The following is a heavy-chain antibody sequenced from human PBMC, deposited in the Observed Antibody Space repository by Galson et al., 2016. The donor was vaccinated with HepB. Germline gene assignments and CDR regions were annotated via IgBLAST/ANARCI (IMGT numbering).Heavy chain of an antibody. D-gene: IGHD6-13*01. V-gene: IGHV4-30-2*05. CDR2: IYPSGTT. Sequence: TLSLTCAVSGGSVDRIGYSWSWVRQPPGKALEWIGYIYPSGTTFYNPPLQSRVTMSRDTSKNQFALQVNSVTAADTAVYYCAGATPSAGTYYFDYWGQGILVTVSS. J-gene: IGHJ4*02. CDR1: GGSVDRIGYS. CDR3: AGATPSAGTYYFDY.